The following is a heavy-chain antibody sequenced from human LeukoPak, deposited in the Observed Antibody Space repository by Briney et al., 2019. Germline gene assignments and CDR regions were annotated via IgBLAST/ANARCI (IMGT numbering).Heavy chain of an antibody. D-gene: IGHD6-19*01. J-gene: IGHJ3*02. CDR2: IYYNGNT. CDR3: ARLTALAGHRGAFDI. Sequence: SETLSLTCNVSGGSIGGHTFYWDWIRQPPGKGLEWIATIYYNGNTFYNPSLRSRVAISIDMSKSQFSLHLSSVTAADTAIYYCARLTALAGHRGAFDIWGPGTMVTVSS. V-gene: IGHV4-39*01. CDR1: GGSIGGHTFY.